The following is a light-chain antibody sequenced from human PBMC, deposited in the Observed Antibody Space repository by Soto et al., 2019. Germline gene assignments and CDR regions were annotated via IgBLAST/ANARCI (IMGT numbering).Light chain of an antibody. CDR2: EVS. J-gene: IGKJ4*01. CDR1: QSLLHSDGKTY. Sequence: DIVMTQTPLSLSVTPGQPASISCKSSQSLLHSDGKTYLYWYLQKPGQSPKRLIYEVSNRFSGVPDRFSGSGSETDFKLEISRVEAEDVGVYYCLQTIQVPLTLGGGTKVEIK. CDR3: LQTIQVPLT. V-gene: IGKV2D-29*02.